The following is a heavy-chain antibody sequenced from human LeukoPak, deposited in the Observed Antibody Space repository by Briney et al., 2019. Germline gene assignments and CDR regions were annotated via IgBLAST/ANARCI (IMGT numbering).Heavy chain of an antibody. V-gene: IGHV4-39*07. CDR1: GGSISSGDYY. CDR2: INHSGST. J-gene: IGHJ4*02. Sequence: PSETLSLTCTVSGGSISSGDYYWSWIRQPPGKGLEWIGEINHSGSTNYNPSLKSRVTISVDTSKNQFSLKLSSVTAAGTAVYYCAYRRGYRREFDYWGQGTLVTVSS. CDR3: AYRRGYRREFDY. D-gene: IGHD3-22*01.